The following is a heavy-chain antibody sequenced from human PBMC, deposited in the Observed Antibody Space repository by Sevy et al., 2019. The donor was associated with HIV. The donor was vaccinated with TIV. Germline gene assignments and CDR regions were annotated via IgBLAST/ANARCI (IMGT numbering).Heavy chain of an antibody. CDR3: TTPVYYYGSGSYYRRGDDY. Sequence: GGSLRLSCAASGFTFSNAWMSWVRQAPGKGLEWVGRIKSKTDGGTTDYAAPVKGRFTISRDDSKNTQYLQMNSLKTEDTAVYYCTTPVYYYGSGSYYRRGDDYWGQGTLVTVSS. CDR1: GFTFSNAW. CDR2: IKSKTDGGTT. J-gene: IGHJ4*02. V-gene: IGHV3-15*01. D-gene: IGHD3-10*01.